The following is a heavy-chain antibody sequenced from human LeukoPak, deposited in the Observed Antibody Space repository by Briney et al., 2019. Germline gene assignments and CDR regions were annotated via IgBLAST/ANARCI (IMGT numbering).Heavy chain of an antibody. CDR1: GGSISSADYY. D-gene: IGHD2-8*01. CDR2: IYYSGST. J-gene: IGHJ2*01. Sequence: SETLSLTCTVSGGSISSADYYWCWIRQPPGKGLEWIGYIYYSGSTYYSPSLKSRVTISVDTSKDQFSLNLYSVTATDTAVYYCARDLRGYCTNDVCNWYFDLWGRGTLVTVSS. CDR3: ARDLRGYCTNDVCNWYFDL. V-gene: IGHV4-30-4*01.